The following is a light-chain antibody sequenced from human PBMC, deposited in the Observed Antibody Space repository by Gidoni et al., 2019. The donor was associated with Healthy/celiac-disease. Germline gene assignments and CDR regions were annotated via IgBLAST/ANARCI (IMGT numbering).Light chain of an antibody. V-gene: IGKV3-20*01. CDR1: QSVSSSY. J-gene: IGKJ2*01. CDR2: GAS. Sequence: EIVLTPSPGTLSLSPGERATLSCRASQSVSSSYLAWYQQKPGQAPRLLIYGASSRATGIPDRFSGSGSGTDFTLTISRLEPEDFAVYYCQQYGSSPPDGGYTFGQGTKLEIK. CDR3: QQYGSSPPDGGYT.